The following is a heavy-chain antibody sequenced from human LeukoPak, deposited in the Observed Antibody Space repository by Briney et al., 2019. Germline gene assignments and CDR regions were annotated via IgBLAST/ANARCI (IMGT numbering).Heavy chain of an antibody. J-gene: IGHJ4*02. CDR3: AKRRIAAAGIGDDY. Sequence: GGSLRLSCAASGFTFSSYAMSWVRQAPGKGLEWVSAISGSGGSTYYADSVKGRFTISRDNSKDTLYLQMNSLRAEDTAVYYCAKRRIAAAGIGDDYWGQGTLVTVSS. CDR2: ISGSGGST. D-gene: IGHD6-13*01. CDR1: GFTFSSYA. V-gene: IGHV3-23*01.